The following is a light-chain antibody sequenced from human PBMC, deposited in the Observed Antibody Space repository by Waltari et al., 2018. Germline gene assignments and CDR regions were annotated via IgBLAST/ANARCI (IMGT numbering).Light chain of an antibody. CDR2: LGS. V-gene: IGKV2-28*01. Sequence: DIVMTQSPLSLPVTPGEPASISCRSSQSLLHSNGYNYLDWYLQKPGHSPQLLIYLGSNRASGAPDRFNGSGSGTEFTLKISRVETEDIGIYYCMQALQTPTFGQGTRLEIK. CDR3: MQALQTPT. J-gene: IGKJ5*01. CDR1: QSLLHSNGYNY.